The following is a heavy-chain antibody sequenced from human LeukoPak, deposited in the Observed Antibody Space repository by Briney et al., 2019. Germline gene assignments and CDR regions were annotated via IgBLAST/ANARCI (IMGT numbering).Heavy chain of an antibody. CDR1: GFTFSSCS. Sequence: GGSLRLSCSASGFTFSSCSMHWVRQAPGKGLDYVSGISSNGGSTDYADSMKGRFTISRDNSKNTLYLQMSSLRVEDTAVYYYVSLLDDYWGQGTLVTVSS. V-gene: IGHV3-64D*09. CDR2: ISSNGGST. CDR3: VSLLDDY. J-gene: IGHJ4*02.